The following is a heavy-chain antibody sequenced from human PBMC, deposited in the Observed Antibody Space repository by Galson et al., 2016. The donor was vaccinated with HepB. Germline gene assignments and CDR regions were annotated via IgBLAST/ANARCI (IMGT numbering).Heavy chain of an antibody. D-gene: IGHD1-26*01. CDR1: GYSLSAVS. V-gene: IGHV1-24*01. CDR2: FDPQDGGS. CDR3: AREFEGQVGGFDP. Sequence: SVKVSCKVSGYSLSAVSIHWVRQAPGKGLEWMGGFDPQDGGSVYAQKFQGRVIMTEDTSTDTAYMEVSSLTAEDTAVYYCAREFEGQVGGFDPWGQGTMVTVSS. J-gene: IGHJ5*02.